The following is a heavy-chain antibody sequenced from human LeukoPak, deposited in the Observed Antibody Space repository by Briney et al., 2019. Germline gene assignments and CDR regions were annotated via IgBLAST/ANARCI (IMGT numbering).Heavy chain of an antibody. V-gene: IGHV1-2*02. CDR2: INPESGGT. CDR3: ARDPIVGATISGYYGMDV. Sequence: ASVKISCKASGYTFSGYYIHWVRHAPGQGLEWMGWINPESGGTSYAQKFQDRVTMTRDMSISTAHMELSRLRSDDTAVYYCARDPIVGATISGYYGMDVWGQGTTVTVSS. CDR1: GYTFSGYY. D-gene: IGHD1-26*01. J-gene: IGHJ6*02.